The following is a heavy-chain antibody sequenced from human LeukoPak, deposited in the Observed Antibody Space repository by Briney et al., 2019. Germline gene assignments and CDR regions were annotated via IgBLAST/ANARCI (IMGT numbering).Heavy chain of an antibody. CDR2: IYYSGST. J-gene: IGHJ4*02. CDR1: GRSISNYY. Sequence: PSETLSLTCTVSGRSISNYYWSWIRQPPGKGLEWIGYIYYSGSTIYNPSLKSRVTISVDTSKNHFSLKLSSVTAADTAGYYCARLILTPRTYYFDYWGQGSLVTVSS. V-gene: IGHV4-59*08. D-gene: IGHD3-9*01. CDR3: ARLILTPRTYYFDY.